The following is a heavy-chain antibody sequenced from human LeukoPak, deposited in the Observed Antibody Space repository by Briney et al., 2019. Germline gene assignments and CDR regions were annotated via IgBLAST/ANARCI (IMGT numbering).Heavy chain of an antibody. CDR1: GGSISSSSYY. CDR2: IYYSGST. CDR3: ATTVPHSSASMDV. V-gene: IGHV4-39*01. D-gene: IGHD1-1*01. J-gene: IGHJ6*02. Sequence: PSETLSLTCTVSGGSISSSSYYWGWIRQPPGKGLEWIGSIYYSGSTYYNPSLKSRVTISVDTSKNQFSLKLSSVTAADTAVYYCATTVPHSSASMDVWGQGTTVTVSS.